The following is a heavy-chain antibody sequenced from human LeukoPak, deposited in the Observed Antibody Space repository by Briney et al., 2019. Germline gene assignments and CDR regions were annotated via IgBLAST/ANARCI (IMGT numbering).Heavy chain of an antibody. Sequence: GGSLRLSCAASGFTFSSYWMSWVRQAPGKGLDWVANIKQDGSQKYYVDSVKGRFTISRDNSKNTLYLQMNSLRAEDTAVYYCARGGSSSADNWGQGTLVTVSS. CDR3: ARGGSSSADN. V-gene: IGHV3-7*03. CDR1: GFTFSSYW. D-gene: IGHD6-6*01. J-gene: IGHJ4*02. CDR2: IKQDGSQK.